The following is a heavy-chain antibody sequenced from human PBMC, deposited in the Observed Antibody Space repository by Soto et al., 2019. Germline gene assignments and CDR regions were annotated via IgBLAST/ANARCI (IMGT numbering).Heavy chain of an antibody. Sequence: SVKVSCKASGGTFSSYAISWVRQAPGQGVEWMGGIIPIFGTANYAQKFQGRVTITADESTSTAYMKLSSLRSEDTAVYYCARDLDCSSTSCYPTWGQGTLVTVSS. D-gene: IGHD2-2*01. CDR3: ARDLDCSSTSCYPT. V-gene: IGHV1-69*13. CDR1: GGTFSSYA. J-gene: IGHJ5*02. CDR2: IIPIFGTA.